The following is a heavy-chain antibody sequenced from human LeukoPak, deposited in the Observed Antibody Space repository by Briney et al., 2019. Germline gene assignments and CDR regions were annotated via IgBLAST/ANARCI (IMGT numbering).Heavy chain of an antibody. J-gene: IGHJ5*02. CDR2: IKKDGSEK. V-gene: IGHV3-7*03. CDR3: AVAPPTLNPPIDP. D-gene: IGHD1-14*01. CDR1: GFTFSSYW. Sequence: GGSLRLSCAASGFTFSSYWMSWVRQAPGKGLEWVANIKKDGSEKYYVDSVKGRFTISRDNAKNSLYLQMNSLRSDDTAVYYCAVAPPTLNPPIDPWGQGTLVTVSS.